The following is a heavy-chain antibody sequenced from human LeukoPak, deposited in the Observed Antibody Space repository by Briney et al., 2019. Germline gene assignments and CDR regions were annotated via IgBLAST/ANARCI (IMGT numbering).Heavy chain of an antibody. V-gene: IGHV4-4*07. CDR2: IYTSGST. J-gene: IGHJ5*02. CDR3: ARTTEDCSSTSCYQYWFDP. Sequence: SETLSLTCTVSGGSISSYYWSWIRQPAGKGLEWIGRIYTSGSTNYNPSLKSRVTMSVDTSKNQISLKVRSATAADTAVYYCARTTEDCSSTSCYQYWFDPWGQGTLVTVSS. D-gene: IGHD2-2*01. CDR1: GGSISSYY.